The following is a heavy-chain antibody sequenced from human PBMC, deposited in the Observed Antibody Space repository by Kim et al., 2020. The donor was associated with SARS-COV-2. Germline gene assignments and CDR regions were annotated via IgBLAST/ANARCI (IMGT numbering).Heavy chain of an antibody. CDR2: IRSKANSYAT. CDR3: TTIVVVVAASFGMDV. D-gene: IGHD2-15*01. CDR1: GFTFSGSA. J-gene: IGHJ6*02. V-gene: IGHV3-73*01. Sequence: GGSLRLSCAASGFTFSGSAMHWVRQASGKGLEWVGRIRSKANSYATAYAASVKGRFTISRDDSKNTAYLQMNSLKTEDTAVYYCTTIVVVVAASFGMDVWGQGTTVTVSS.